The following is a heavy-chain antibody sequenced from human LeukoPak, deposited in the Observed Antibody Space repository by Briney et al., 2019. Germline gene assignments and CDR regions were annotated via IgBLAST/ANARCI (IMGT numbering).Heavy chain of an antibody. CDR1: GYTFTGYY. D-gene: IGHD6-19*01. Sequence: SVKVSCKASGYTFTGYYLHWVRQARGQGLEWMGWIHPNSGDTKFAQKFQGRVTVTRDTAINTASMELSSLKPDDTAVYYWARDSCGGGGCHYWYFDLWGRGTLVTVSS. CDR3: ARDSCGGGGCHYWYFDL. CDR2: IHPNSGDT. V-gene: IGHV1-2*02. J-gene: IGHJ2*01.